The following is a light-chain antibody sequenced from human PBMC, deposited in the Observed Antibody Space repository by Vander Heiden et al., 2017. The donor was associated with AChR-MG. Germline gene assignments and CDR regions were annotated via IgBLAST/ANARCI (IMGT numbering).Light chain of an antibody. V-gene: IGKV1-39*01. J-gene: IGKJ3*01. Sequence: DSQMTQSPSSPSAAVGDRVTITCRASQSISTTLKSSQQKAGEVPKLLIYAAASLRSGGPSKFSSGRSGAEFTLSISSTQPEDFATYYCRQRHSAPLFTFGPGTKVDIK. CDR1: QSISTT. CDR2: AAA. CDR3: RQRHSAPLFT.